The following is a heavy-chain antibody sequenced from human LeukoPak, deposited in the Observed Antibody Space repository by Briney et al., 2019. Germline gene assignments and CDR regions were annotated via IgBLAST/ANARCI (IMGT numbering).Heavy chain of an antibody. Sequence: GGSLRLSCAASGSTFSSYAMSWVRQAPGKGLEWVSAISGSGSRTYYADSVKGRFTISSDNSNNTLYLQMNSLRAEDTAVYYCAKSGGWFGENGPFDSWGQGTLVTVSS. V-gene: IGHV3-23*01. CDR2: ISGSGSRT. D-gene: IGHD3-10*01. J-gene: IGHJ4*02. CDR3: AKSGGWFGENGPFDS. CDR1: GSTFSSYA.